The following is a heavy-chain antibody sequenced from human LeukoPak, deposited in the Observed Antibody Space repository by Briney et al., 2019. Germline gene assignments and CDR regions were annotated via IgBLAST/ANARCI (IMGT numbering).Heavy chain of an antibody. D-gene: IGHD2-2*01. J-gene: IGHJ4*02. Sequence: SETLSLTCTVSGGSIRSSGYYWGWIRQPPGKGLEWIGYIYYSGSTNYNPSLKSRVTISVDTSKNQFSLKLSSVTAADTAVYYCARTFSSTRPKGVQIYFDYWGQGTLVTVSS. CDR3: ARTFSSTRPKGVQIYFDY. CDR2: IYYSGST. V-gene: IGHV4-61*05. CDR1: GGSIRSSGYY.